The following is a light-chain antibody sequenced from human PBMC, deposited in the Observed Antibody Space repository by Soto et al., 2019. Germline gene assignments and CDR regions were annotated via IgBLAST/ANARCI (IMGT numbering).Light chain of an antibody. Sequence: DLQMTQSPSAMSASVGDRVTITCRASQGINNYLAWFQQKPGKAPKRLIYGVSSLQSGVPSRFSGSGSGTEFTLTISSLQPEDFATYYCLRHNSYPLTFGGGTKVEI. CDR1: QGINNY. CDR3: LRHNSYPLT. CDR2: GVS. J-gene: IGKJ4*01. V-gene: IGKV1-17*03.